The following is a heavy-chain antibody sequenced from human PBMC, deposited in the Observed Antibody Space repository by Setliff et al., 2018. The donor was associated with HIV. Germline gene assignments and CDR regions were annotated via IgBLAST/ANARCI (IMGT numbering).Heavy chain of an antibody. CDR1: GYSFTTYA. J-gene: IGHJ6*03. Sequence: ASVKVSCKASGYSFTTYAISWVRQAPGQGLEWMGWISAYNGNTNYAQKLQGRVTMTTDTSTSTAYMELRSLRSDDTAVYYCARGGQYYRSTYYYYYMDVWGKGTTVTVSS. CDR2: ISAYNGNT. D-gene: IGHD3-16*02. CDR3: ARGGQYYRSTYYYYYMDV. V-gene: IGHV1-18*01.